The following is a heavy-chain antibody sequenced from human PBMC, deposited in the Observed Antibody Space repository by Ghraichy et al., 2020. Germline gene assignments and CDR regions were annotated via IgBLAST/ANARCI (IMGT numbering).Heavy chain of an antibody. V-gene: IGHV3-48*04. CDR2: ISSSSSTI. J-gene: IGHJ6*02. D-gene: IGHD3-10*01. CDR1: GFTFSSYS. CDR3: ARDGPGLYGSGQNYYYYYGMDV. Sequence: GGSLRLSCAASGFTFSSYSMNWVRQAPGKGLEWVSYISSSSSTIYYADSVKGRFTISRDNAKNSLYLQMNSLRAEDTAVYYCARDGPGLYGSGQNYYYYYGMDVWGQGTTVTVSS.